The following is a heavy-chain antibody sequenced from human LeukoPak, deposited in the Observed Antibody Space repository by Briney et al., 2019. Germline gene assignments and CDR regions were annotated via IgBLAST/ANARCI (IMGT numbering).Heavy chain of an antibody. Sequence: SVKVSCKASGGTFSSYAISWVRQAPGQGLEWMGWSIPIFGTANYAQKFQGRVTITADKSTSTAYMELSSLRSEDTAVYYCARGHDCSSTSRLRLDPWGQGTLVTVSS. J-gene: IGHJ5*02. CDR1: GGTFSSYA. CDR2: SIPIFGTA. CDR3: ARGHDCSSTSRLRLDP. D-gene: IGHD2-2*01. V-gene: IGHV1-69*06.